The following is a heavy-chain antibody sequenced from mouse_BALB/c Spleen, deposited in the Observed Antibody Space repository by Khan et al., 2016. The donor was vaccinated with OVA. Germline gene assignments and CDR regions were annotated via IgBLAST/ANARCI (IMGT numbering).Heavy chain of an antibody. CDR3: AIDHGYFDV. CDR1: GYSFTGYY. CDR2: VNPNNGGT. J-gene: IGHJ1*01. D-gene: IGHD1-1*01. V-gene: IGHV1-26*01. Sequence: EVQLQQSGPDLVKPGASVKISCKASGYSFTGYYIHWVKQSHRKSLEWIGRVNPNNGGTSYNQTFKGKAILTVDKSSNTAYMALRSLTSEDSAVYSCAIDHGYFDVWGAGTTVTVSS.